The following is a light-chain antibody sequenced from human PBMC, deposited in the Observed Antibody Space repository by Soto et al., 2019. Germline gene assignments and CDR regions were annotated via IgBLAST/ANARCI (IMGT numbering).Light chain of an antibody. Sequence: EIVLTQSPGTLSLSPGERATLSCRASQSIRSTYLAWYQQKPGQPPRLLIYAASKRQSGVPDRFSGGGSETDFTLSISSLGPEDFAVYYCQQYSGSVTFGGGTKVDIK. V-gene: IGKV3-20*01. J-gene: IGKJ4*01. CDR1: QSIRSTY. CDR2: AAS. CDR3: QQYSGSVT.